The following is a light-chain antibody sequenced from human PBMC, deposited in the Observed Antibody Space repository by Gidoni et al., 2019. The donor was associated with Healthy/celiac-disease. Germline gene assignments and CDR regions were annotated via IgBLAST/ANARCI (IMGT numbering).Light chain of an antibody. CDR1: QGISTW. CDR2: AAS. V-gene: IGKV1-12*01. J-gene: IGKJ1*01. Sequence: DIQMTQSPSSVSVSVGDRATITCRASQGISTWLAWYQQKPGKAPKLLIYAASTWQTGVPTRFSGSGAGTDFTRTISSLQPEDFATYYCQQANSLPWTFGQGTKVEIK. CDR3: QQANSLPWT.